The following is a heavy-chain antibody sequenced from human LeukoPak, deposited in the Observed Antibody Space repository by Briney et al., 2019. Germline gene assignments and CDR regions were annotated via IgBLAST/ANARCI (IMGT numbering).Heavy chain of an antibody. J-gene: IGHJ4*02. V-gene: IGHV3-23*01. CDR3: AKRGVVIRVILVGFHKEAYYFVS. D-gene: IGHD3-10*01. CDR1: GITLSNYG. CDR2: ISDTGDRT. Sequence: GGSLRLSCAASGITLSNYGMTWVRQAPGKGLEWVAGISDTGDRTYYAESVKGRFTISRDNPKNTLYLQMNSLRGEVSAVYFCAKRGVVIRVILVGFHKEAYYFVSWGQGALVTVSS.